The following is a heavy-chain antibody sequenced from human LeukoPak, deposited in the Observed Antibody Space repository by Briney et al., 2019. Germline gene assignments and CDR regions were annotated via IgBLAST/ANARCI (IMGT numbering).Heavy chain of an antibody. CDR3: ARAEDIVVVVAATPGDY. J-gene: IGHJ4*02. CDR1: GFTFSSYS. V-gene: IGHV3-21*01. Sequence: PGGSLRLSCAASGFTFSSYSMNWVRQAPGKGLEWVSSISSSSSYIYYADSVKGRFTISRGNAKNSLYLQMNSLRAEDTAVYYCARAEDIVVVVAATPGDYWGQGTLVTVSS. D-gene: IGHD2-15*01. CDR2: ISSSSSYI.